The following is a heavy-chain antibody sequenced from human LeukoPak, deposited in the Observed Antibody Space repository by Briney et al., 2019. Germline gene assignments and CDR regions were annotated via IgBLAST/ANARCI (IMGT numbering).Heavy chain of an antibody. CDR3: ARASLILKGPQKLYYFDY. J-gene: IGHJ4*02. V-gene: IGHV4-61*02. CDR1: GGSINGGNYY. CDR2: ISPSGST. D-gene: IGHD3/OR15-3a*01. Sequence: SQTLSLTCTVSGGSINGGNYYWTWLRQPAGKGLEWIGRISPSGSTNHNPSLQSRVTISVEMSKNQFSLNLSSVAAADTAVYYCARASLILKGPQKLYYFDYWGQGTLVSVSS.